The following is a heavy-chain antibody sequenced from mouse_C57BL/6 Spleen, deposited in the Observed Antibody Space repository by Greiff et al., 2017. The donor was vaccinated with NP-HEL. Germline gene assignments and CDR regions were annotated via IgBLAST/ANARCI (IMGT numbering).Heavy chain of an antibody. CDR2: ISSGSSTI. J-gene: IGHJ2*01. CDR3: ARPYYYGSSYGY. Sequence: EVKLVESGGGLVKPGGSLKLSCAASGFTFSDYGMHWVRQAPEKGLEWVAYISSGSSTIYYADTVKGRFTISRDNAKNTLFLQMTSRRSEDTAMYYCARPYYYGSSYGYWGQGTTLTVSS. V-gene: IGHV5-17*01. CDR1: GFTFSDYG. D-gene: IGHD1-1*01.